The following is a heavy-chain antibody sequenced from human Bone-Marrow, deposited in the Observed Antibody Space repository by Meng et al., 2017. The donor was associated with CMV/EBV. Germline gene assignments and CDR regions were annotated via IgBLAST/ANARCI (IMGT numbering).Heavy chain of an antibody. D-gene: IGHD1-1*01. Sequence: ASVKVSCKVFGYTLTELSMHWVRQAPGKGLEWMGGFDPEDGETIYAQKFQGRVTMTEDTSTDTAYMELSSLRSEDTAVYYCATDLAIIWNGGTLFDIWGQGTMVTVSS. J-gene: IGHJ3*02. V-gene: IGHV1-24*01. CDR3: ATDLAIIWNGGTLFDI. CDR2: FDPEDGET. CDR1: GYTLTELS.